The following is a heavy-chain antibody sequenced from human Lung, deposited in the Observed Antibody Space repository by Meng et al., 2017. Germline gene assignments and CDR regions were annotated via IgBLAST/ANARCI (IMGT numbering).Heavy chain of an antibody. CDR3: AKVAHSEDAFDI. D-gene: IGHD6-13*01. V-gene: IGHV3-43D*03. J-gene: IGHJ3*02. CDR2: ISWDGGST. Sequence: EVQLVESGGVVVKPGGSLRLSCAASGFTFDDYAMHWVRQAPGKGLEWVSLISWDGGSTYYADSVKGRFTISRDNSKNSLYLQMNSLRAEDTALYYCAKVAHSEDAFDIWGQGTMVTVSS. CDR1: GFTFDDYA.